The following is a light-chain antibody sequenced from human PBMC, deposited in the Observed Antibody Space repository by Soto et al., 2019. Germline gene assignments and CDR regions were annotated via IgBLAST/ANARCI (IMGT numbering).Light chain of an antibody. Sequence: EIVLTQSPGTLSLAQGERATLSCRASQSISSTYLAWYQQKPGQAPMLLIYGTSNRATGIPDRFSGSGSGTDFTLTISRLEPVDSAVYYCQQYGGSPPFTFGQGTKLEIK. CDR2: GTS. CDR1: QSISSTY. V-gene: IGKV3-20*01. CDR3: QQYGGSPPFT. J-gene: IGKJ2*01.